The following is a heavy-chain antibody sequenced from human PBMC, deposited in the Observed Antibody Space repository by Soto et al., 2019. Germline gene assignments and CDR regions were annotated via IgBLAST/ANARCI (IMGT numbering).Heavy chain of an antibody. CDR3: AISRYSSSWYYFDY. V-gene: IGHV3-23*01. CDR2: ISGSGGST. CDR1: GFTFSSYA. D-gene: IGHD6-13*01. J-gene: IGHJ4*02. Sequence: GGSLRLSCAASGFTFSSYAMSWFRQSPGKGLEWVSAISGSGGSTYYADSVKGRFTISRDNSKNTLYLQMNSLRAEDTAVYYCAISRYSSSWYYFDYWGQGTLVTVSS.